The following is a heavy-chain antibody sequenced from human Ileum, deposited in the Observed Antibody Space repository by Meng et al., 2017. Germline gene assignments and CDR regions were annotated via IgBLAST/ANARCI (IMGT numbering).Heavy chain of an antibody. CDR1: GFSIKSVTY. J-gene: IGHJ4*02. CDR2: YYHSGST. CDR3: ASLNWGSPLDY. V-gene: IGHV4-38-2*01. D-gene: IGHD3-16*01. Sequence: SETLPLTCSVSGFSIKSVTYWGWIRQPPGKVLWFIGTYYHSGSTYYNSSLKSRVTISVDTSKNEFSLKLTSVTAADTAVYFCASLNWGSPLDYWGQGTLVTVSS.